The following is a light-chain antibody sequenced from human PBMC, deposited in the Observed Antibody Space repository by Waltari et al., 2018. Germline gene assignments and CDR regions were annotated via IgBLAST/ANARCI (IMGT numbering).Light chain of an antibody. Sequence: EIVMTQSPATLSVSPGESATLSCRASQSIDRNLAWYKQKPGQSPRLVIYGASTRATDIPARFSGSGSGTEFTLTISSLQPEDFAVYHCQHYNHWPPWTFGQGTKVEIK. CDR2: GAS. V-gene: IGKV3-15*01. CDR3: QHYNHWPPWT. J-gene: IGKJ1*01. CDR1: QSIDRN.